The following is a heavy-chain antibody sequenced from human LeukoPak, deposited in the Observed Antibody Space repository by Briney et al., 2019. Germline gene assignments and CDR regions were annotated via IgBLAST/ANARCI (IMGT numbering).Heavy chain of an antibody. V-gene: IGHV4-34*01. CDR1: GGSFSGYY. J-gene: IGHJ6*04. CDR2: INHSGST. CDR3: ARATHDYYGSGSYYNRYYYYGMDV. Sequence: SETLSLTCAVYGGSFSGYYWSWIRQPPGKGLEWIGEINHSGSTNYNPSLKSRVTIPVDTSKNQFSLKLSSVTAADTAVYYCARATHDYYGSGSYYNRYYYYGMDVWGKGTTVTVSS. D-gene: IGHD3-10*01.